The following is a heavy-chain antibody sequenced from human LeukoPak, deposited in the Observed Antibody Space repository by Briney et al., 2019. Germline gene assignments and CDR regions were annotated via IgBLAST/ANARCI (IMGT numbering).Heavy chain of an antibody. D-gene: IGHD2-2*01. CDR2: TSGSGGST. Sequence: GGSLRLSCATSGFTFSNYAMSWVRQAPGKGLEWVSATSGSGGSTYYADSVKGRFTISRDNSKNTLYLQMNSLRAEDTAIYYCAKERDVVPAAYFDYWGQGTLVTVSS. CDR1: GFTFSNYA. CDR3: AKERDVVPAAYFDY. V-gene: IGHV3-23*01. J-gene: IGHJ4*02.